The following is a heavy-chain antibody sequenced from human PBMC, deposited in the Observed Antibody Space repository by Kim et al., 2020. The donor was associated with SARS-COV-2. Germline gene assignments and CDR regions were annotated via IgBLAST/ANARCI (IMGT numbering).Heavy chain of an antibody. CDR3: ASLWFGELAIDY. J-gene: IGHJ4*02. CDR2: ISYDGSNK. Sequence: GGSLRLSCAASGFTFSSYAMHWVRQAPGKGLEWVAVISYDGSNKYYADSVKGRFTISRDNSKNTLSLQMNSLRAEDTAVYYCASLWFGELAIDYWGQGTLVTVSS. V-gene: IGHV3-30*04. CDR1: GFTFSSYA. D-gene: IGHD3-10*01.